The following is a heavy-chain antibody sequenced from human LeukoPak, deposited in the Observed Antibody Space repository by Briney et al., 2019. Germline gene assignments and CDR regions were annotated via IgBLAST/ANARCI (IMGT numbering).Heavy chain of an antibody. J-gene: IGHJ4*02. D-gene: IGHD2-2*01. CDR1: GYSFTSYW. Sequence: AGESLKISCNGSGYSFTSYWIGWVRQMPGKGLEWMGIIYPGDSDTRYSPSFQGQVTISADKSISTAYLQWSSLKASDTAMYYCARRLRYCSSTSCYFFNYWGQGTLVTVSS. V-gene: IGHV5-51*01. CDR2: IYPGDSDT. CDR3: ARRLRYCSSTSCYFFNY.